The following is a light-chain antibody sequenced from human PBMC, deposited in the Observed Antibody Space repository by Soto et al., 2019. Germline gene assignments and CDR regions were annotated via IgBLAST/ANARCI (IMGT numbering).Light chain of an antibody. J-gene: IGKJ1*01. CDR2: GTS. V-gene: IGKV3-20*01. CDR3: QQYGDSPPT. Sequence: EIVLTQSPGTLSLSPGESATLSCRASQSVSSNSLAWYRRNPGQPPSLLIYGTSTRATDIPRRFSGSGSGTHFTLTITSLQPEEFAVYFCQQYGDSPPTFGQGTKVEVK. CDR1: QSVSSNS.